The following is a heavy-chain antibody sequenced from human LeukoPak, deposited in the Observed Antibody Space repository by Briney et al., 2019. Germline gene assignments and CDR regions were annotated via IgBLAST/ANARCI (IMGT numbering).Heavy chain of an antibody. V-gene: IGHV3-21*04. D-gene: IGHD6-6*01. CDR3: ARDNAPYTSSSSGLGLFDY. J-gene: IGHJ4*02. CDR1: GIAFRSFT. CDR2: ITPTSTST. Sequence: PGGSLRLSCAASGIAFRSFTMHWVRQAPGKGLEWVSSITPTSTSTVYADSVKGRFAVSRDNSKNTLYLQMNSLRAEDTAVYYCARDNAPYTSSSSGLGLFDYWGQGTLVTVSS.